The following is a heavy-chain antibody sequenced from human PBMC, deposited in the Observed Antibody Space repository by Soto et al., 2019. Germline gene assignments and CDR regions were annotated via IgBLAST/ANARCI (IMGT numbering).Heavy chain of an antibody. V-gene: IGHV3-23*01. J-gene: IGHJ6*02. CDR3: AKAVAAAGLYYYYYGMDV. CDR1: GFTFSSYA. D-gene: IGHD6-13*01. CDR2: ISGSGGST. Sequence: EVQLLESGGGLVQPGGSLRLSCAASGFTFSSYAMSWVRQAPGKGLEWVSAISGSGGSTYYADSVKGRFTISRDNSKNTLYLEMNHLRAENTAVYYCAKAVAAAGLYYYYYGMDVWGQETTVTVS.